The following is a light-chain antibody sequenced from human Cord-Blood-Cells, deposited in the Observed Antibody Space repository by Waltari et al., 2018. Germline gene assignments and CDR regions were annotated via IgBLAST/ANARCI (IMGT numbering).Light chain of an antibody. Sequence: EIVLTQSPATLSLSPGERATLSCRASQSVSSYLAWYQQKPGQAPRLLIYDASNRATGIPVRFSGSGSGTDFTLTISSLEPEDFAVYYGQQRSNWPPYTFGQGTKLEIK. V-gene: IGKV3-11*01. CDR1: QSVSSY. J-gene: IGKJ2*01. CDR2: DAS. CDR3: QQRSNWPPYT.